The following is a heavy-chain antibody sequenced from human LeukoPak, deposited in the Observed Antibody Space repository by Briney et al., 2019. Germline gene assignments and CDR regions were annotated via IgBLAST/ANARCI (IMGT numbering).Heavy chain of an antibody. Sequence: ASVKVSCKASGYTFTGYYMHWVRQAPGQGLEWMGWTNPNSGGTNYAQKFQGRVTMTRDTSISTAYMELSRLRSDDTAVYYCASWRGAPAQHFDYWGQGTLVTVSS. J-gene: IGHJ4*02. CDR1: GYTFTGYY. CDR2: TNPNSGGT. CDR3: ASWRGAPAQHFDY. V-gene: IGHV1-2*02. D-gene: IGHD2-2*01.